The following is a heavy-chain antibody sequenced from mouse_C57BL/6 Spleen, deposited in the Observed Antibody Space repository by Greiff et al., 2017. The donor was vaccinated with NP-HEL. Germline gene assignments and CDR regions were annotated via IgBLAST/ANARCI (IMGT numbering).Heavy chain of an antibody. D-gene: IGHD1-1*02. CDR2: INPNNGGT. Sequence: EVQLQQSGPELVKPGASVKISCKASGYTFTDYYMNWVKQSHGKSLEWIGDINPNNGGTSYNQKFKGKATLTVDKSSSTAYMELRSLTSEDSAVYYCARAYYGWFAYWGQGTLVTVSA. V-gene: IGHV1-26*01. CDR1: GYTFTDYY. J-gene: IGHJ3*01. CDR3: ARAYYGWFAY.